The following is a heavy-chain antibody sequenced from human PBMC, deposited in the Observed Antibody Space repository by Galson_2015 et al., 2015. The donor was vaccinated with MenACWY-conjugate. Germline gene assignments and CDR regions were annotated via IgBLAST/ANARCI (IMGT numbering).Heavy chain of an antibody. Sequence: SVKVSCKASGYTFSSYGISWVRQAPGQGLEWMGWISTNNGNTNYAQKFQGRVTMTTDTATSTAYMELRSLGSDDTAVYYCARVKKQGESDYFWGSYAYWGQGTLLTVAS. D-gene: IGHD3-16*01. CDR2: ISTNNGNT. V-gene: IGHV1-18*04. J-gene: IGHJ4*02. CDR3: ARVKKQGESDYFWGSYAY. CDR1: GYTFSSYG.